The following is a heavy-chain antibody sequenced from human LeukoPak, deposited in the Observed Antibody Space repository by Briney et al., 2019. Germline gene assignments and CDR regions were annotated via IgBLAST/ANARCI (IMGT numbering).Heavy chain of an antibody. V-gene: IGHV3-30*02. CDR3: AKDLPRGSALFD. J-gene: IGHJ4*02. Sequence: GGSLRLSCEASGFTFSDYHMHWVRQAPGKGLEWVSFIRYAGSDKYYADSVKGRFTISRDNSKNTLYLQMNSLRAEDTAVYYCAKDLPRGSALFDWGQGTLVTVSS. D-gene: IGHD2-15*01. CDR1: GFTFSDYH. CDR2: IRYAGSDK.